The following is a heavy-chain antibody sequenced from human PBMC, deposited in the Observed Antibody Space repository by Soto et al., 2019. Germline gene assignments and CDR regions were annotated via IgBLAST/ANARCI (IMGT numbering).Heavy chain of an antibody. J-gene: IGHJ4*02. D-gene: IGHD6-19*01. Sequence: PGGSLRLSCEASGFRLSSYWMSWIRQAPGKGLEWVANTRQDGGQSYLVDSVQGRFTISRDNAKNSVYLQMNSLRAEDTAVYYFVRDGSTGWHFDYWGPGPLASVS. CDR3: VRDGSTGWHFDY. V-gene: IGHV3-7*01. CDR2: TRQDGGQS. CDR1: GFRLSSYW.